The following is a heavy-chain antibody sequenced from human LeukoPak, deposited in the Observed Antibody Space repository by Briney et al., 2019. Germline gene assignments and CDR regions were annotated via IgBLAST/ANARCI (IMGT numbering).Heavy chain of an antibody. CDR3: VKDMSGSNDAFDL. J-gene: IGHJ3*01. CDR2: IGWNSVRV. D-gene: IGHD3-3*01. V-gene: IGHV3-9*03. Sequence: GRSLRLSCVASGFTFDDYAMHWVRLPPGKGLEWVARIGWNSVRVDYADSVKGRFTIARDNAKNSLYLQMNSLRAEGMALYYCVKDMSGSNDAFDLWGQGTMVTVSS. CDR1: GFTFDDYA.